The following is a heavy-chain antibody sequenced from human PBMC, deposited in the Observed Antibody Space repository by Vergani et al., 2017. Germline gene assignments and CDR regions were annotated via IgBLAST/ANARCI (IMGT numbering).Heavy chain of an antibody. CDR3: ASLVLRGAMVRPRPPFDD. CDR2: ISSSGSTI. CDR1: GFTFSDYY. J-gene: IGHJ4*02. D-gene: IGHD3-10*01. Sequence: QVQLVESGGGLVKPGGSLRLSCAASGFTFSDYYMSWIRQAPGKGLEWVSYISSSGSTIYYADSVKGRFTISRDNAKNSLYLQMNSLRAEDTAVYYCASLVLRGAMVRPRPPFDDWGQGTLVTVSS. V-gene: IGHV3-11*01.